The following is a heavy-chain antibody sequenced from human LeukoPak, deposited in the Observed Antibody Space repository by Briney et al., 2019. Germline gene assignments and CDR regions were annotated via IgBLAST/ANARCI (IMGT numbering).Heavy chain of an antibody. CDR3: AKGRGFFEGACFDY. CDR1: GFTFDDYA. D-gene: IGHD3-3*01. CDR2: ITWNSATI. J-gene: IGHJ4*02. Sequence: GRSLRLSCATSGFTFDDYAMHWVRQAPGKGLEWVSGITWNSATIVYADSVKGRFTISRDNTKNSVYLQMNSLRAEDTALYYCAKGRGFFEGACFDYWGRGTLVTVSS. V-gene: IGHV3-9*01.